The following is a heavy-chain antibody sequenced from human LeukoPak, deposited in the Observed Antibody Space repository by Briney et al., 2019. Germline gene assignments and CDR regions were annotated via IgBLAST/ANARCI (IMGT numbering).Heavy chain of an antibody. CDR1: GGSISSNTHY. Sequence: PSETLSLTCTVSGGSISSNTHYWGWIRQPPGKGLEWIGNIFYSGSTFYNPSLKSRVTISLDKSKNHFSLKLSSVTAADTAVYYCARGARSGKYYYYYMDVWGKGTTVTISS. CDR2: IFYSGST. J-gene: IGHJ6*03. D-gene: IGHD2-15*01. V-gene: IGHV4-39*02. CDR3: ARGARSGKYYYYYMDV.